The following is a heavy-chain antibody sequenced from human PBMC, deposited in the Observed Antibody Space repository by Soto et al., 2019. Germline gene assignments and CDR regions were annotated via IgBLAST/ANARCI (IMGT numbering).Heavy chain of an antibody. CDR2: SNWDGDDT. CDR1: GFNFEEYG. D-gene: IGHD6-19*01. J-gene: IGHJ4*02. CDR3: ARGDIAVAVSSDY. V-gene: IGHV3-20*04. Sequence: EVHLVESGGRMVRPGESLRLSCAASGFNFEEYGMTWVRQAPGKGLEWVAGSNWDGDDTGYADSVQGRFTISRDNAKKFLYLQMNSLRVKDTALYYCARGDIAVAVSSDYWGQGTLVTVSS.